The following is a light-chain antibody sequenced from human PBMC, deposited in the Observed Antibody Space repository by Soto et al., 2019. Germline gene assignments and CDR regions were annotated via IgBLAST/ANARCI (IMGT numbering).Light chain of an antibody. V-gene: IGKV3-11*01. CDR1: QSVSSS. CDR3: QQRSNWPPVLT. J-gene: IGKJ4*01. Sequence: EIVLTQSPATLSLSPGERATLSCRARQSVSSSLAWYQQKPGQAPRLLIYDASNRATGIPARFSGSGSGTDFTLTISSREPEDFAVYYCQQRSNWPPVLTFGGGTKVEIK. CDR2: DAS.